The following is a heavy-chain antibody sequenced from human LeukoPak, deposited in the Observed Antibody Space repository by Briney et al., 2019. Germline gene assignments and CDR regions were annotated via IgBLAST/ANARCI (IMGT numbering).Heavy chain of an antibody. J-gene: IGHJ4*02. CDR3: AKDVEGYS. V-gene: IGHV3-7*01. CDR1: GFTFNRAW. Sequence: GGSLRLSCAASGFTFNRAWMSWVRQTPEKRLEFVANIKEDGSEKYYVDSVKGRFTISRDNTKNSLYLQMDSLRVDDTAIYYCAKDVEGYSWGQGTLVTVSS. D-gene: IGHD6-13*01. CDR2: IKEDGSEK.